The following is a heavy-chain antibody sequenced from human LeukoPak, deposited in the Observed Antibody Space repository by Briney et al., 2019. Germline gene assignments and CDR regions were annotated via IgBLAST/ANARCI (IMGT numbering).Heavy chain of an antibody. J-gene: IGHJ6*04. CDR3: ARDLGCSSTSCPEDCYYYGMDV. Sequence: SQSLSLTCTVSGGSISSGGYYWSWIRQHPGKGLEWIGYIYYSGSTYYNPSLKSRVTISVDTSKNQFSLKLSSVTAADTAVYYCARDLGCSSTSCPEDCYYYGMDVWGKGTTVTVSS. D-gene: IGHD2-2*01. CDR1: GGSISSGGYY. V-gene: IGHV4-31*03. CDR2: IYYSGST.